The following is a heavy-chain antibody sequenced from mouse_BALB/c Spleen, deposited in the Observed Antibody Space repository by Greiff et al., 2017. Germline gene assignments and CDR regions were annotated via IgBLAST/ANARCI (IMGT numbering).Heavy chain of an antibody. CDR1: GFSLTGYG. J-gene: IGHJ2*01. Sequence: VQVVESGPGLVAPSQSLSITCTVSGFSLTGYGVNWVRQPPGKGLEWLGMIWGDGSSDYNSALKSRLSISKDNSKSQVFLKMNSLQTDDTARYYCARGATWDEVFDYWGQGTTLTVSS. CDR3: ARGATWDEVFDY. CDR2: IWGDGSS. D-gene: IGHD4-1*01. V-gene: IGHV2-6-7*01.